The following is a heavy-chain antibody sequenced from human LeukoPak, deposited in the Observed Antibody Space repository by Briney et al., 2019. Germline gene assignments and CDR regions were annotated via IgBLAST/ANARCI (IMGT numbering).Heavy chain of an antibody. CDR3: AKDPSFRPGYFDY. V-gene: IGHV3-30*02. Sequence: GGSLRLSCAASGFTFSSYGMHWVRQAPGKGLEWVAFIRYDGSNKYYADSVKGRFTISRDNSKNTLYLQMNSLRAEDTAVYYCAKDPSFRPGYFDYWGQGTLVTDSS. CDR1: GFTFSSYG. J-gene: IGHJ4*02. CDR2: IRYDGSNK.